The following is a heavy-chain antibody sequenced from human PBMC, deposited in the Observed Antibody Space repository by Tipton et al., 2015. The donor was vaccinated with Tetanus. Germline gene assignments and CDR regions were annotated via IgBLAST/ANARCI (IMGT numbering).Heavy chain of an antibody. CDR1: GFTFNRYG. D-gene: IGHD6-13*01. J-gene: IGHJ4*02. V-gene: IGHV3-23*01. Sequence: SLRLSCAASGFTFNRYGINWVRQAPGKGLVWVSSISGSGDTTYYADSVRGRFTVSRDNSKNTVFLQMNSPRADDTAVYFCAKDDVSSWYTGSVDSWGQGTQVTVSS. CDR2: ISGSGDTT. CDR3: AKDDVSSWYTGSVDS.